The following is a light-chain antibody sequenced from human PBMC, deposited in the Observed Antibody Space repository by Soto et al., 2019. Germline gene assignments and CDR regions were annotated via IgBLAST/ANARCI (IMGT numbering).Light chain of an antibody. Sequence: QAVLTQPPSASGTPGQRVTISCSGSSSNIGSHTVNWYQQLPGTAPKVVIYNDNQRPSGVPDRFSGSKSGTSASLAISGPKSEDEADYYCAAWDDSLSGWMFGGGTKLTVL. CDR1: SSNIGSHT. CDR3: AAWDDSLSGWM. CDR2: NDN. V-gene: IGLV1-44*01. J-gene: IGLJ3*02.